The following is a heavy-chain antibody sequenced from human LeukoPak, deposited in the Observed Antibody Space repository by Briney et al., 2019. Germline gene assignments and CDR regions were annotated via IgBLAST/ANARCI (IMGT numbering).Heavy chain of an antibody. Sequence: PGGSLRLSCAASGFTFSSYGMSWVRQAPGKGLEWVSAISGSGGSTYYADSVKGRFTISRDNSKNTLYLQMNSLRAEDTAVYYCAKEYCSSTSCYVEAFDIWGQGTMVTVSS. V-gene: IGHV3-23*01. D-gene: IGHD2-2*01. J-gene: IGHJ3*02. CDR3: AKEYCSSTSCYVEAFDI. CDR1: GFTFSSYG. CDR2: ISGSGGST.